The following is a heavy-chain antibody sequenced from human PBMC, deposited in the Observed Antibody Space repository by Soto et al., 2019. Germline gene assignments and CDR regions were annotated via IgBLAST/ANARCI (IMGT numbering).Heavy chain of an antibody. CDR2: INPSGGST. V-gene: IGHV1-46*01. Sequence: ASVKVSCKASGYTFTSYYMHWVRQAPGQGLEWMGIINPSGGSTSYAQKFQGRVTMTRDTSTSTVYMELSSLRSEDTAVYYCARVAPYYYDSSGLYAFDIWGQGTMVTVSS. CDR1: GYTFTSYY. D-gene: IGHD3-22*01. CDR3: ARVAPYYYDSSGLYAFDI. J-gene: IGHJ3*02.